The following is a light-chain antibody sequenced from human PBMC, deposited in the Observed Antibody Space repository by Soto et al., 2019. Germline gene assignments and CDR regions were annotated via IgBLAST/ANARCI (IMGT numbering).Light chain of an antibody. CDR1: QSISSY. CDR2: AAS. J-gene: IGKJ4*01. CDR3: QQIYSAPLT. Sequence: DIQMTQSTSSLSASVGDRVTITCRASQSISSYLNWYQQKPGKAPKLLIYAASSLQSGVPSRFSGSGSGTDFTLTISSLQPEDFATYFCQQIYSAPLTFGGGTKVDI. V-gene: IGKV1-39*01.